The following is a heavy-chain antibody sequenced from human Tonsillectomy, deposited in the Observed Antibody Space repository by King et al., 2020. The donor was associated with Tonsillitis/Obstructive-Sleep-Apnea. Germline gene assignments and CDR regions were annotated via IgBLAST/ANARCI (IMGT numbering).Heavy chain of an antibody. D-gene: IGHD5-24*01. CDR2: ISWNSRRI. J-gene: IGHJ6*03. Sequence: VQLVESGGGLVQPGRSLRLSCAASGFTFDDYAMHWVRQTPGKGLEWVSGISWNSRRIGYADSVKGRFTISRDNAKSSLYLEMNSLRVENTALYYCAKDHGLDGYFYYMDVWGKGTTVTVS. CDR1: GFTFDDYA. V-gene: IGHV3-9*01. CDR3: AKDHGLDGYFYYMDV.